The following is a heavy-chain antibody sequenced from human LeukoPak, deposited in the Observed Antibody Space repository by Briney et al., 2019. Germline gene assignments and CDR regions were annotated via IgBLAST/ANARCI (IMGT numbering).Heavy chain of an antibody. CDR3: ARTEYCGGDCYPPFDY. CDR1: GGTFSSYA. V-gene: IGHV1-69*05. D-gene: IGHD2-21*02. CDR2: TIPIFGTA. J-gene: IGHJ4*02. Sequence: GSSVKVSCKASGGTFSSYAISWVLQAPGHGLEWMGGTIPIFGTANYAQKFRGRVTITTDESTSTAYMELSSLRSEDTAIYYCARTEYCGGDCYPPFDYWGRGTLVTVSS.